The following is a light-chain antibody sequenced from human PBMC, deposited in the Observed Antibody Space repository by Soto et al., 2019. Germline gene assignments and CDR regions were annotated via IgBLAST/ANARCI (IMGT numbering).Light chain of an antibody. CDR3: SSYAGSNNWV. Sequence: QSVLTQPASVSGSPGQSITITCAGTSNDVGGYNYVSWYQQHPGKAPKLMIYEVSKRPSGVPDRFSGSKSGNTASLTVSGLQAEDEADYYCSSYAGSNNWVFGGGTKVTVL. CDR2: EVS. J-gene: IGLJ3*02. V-gene: IGLV2-8*01. CDR1: SNDVGGYNY.